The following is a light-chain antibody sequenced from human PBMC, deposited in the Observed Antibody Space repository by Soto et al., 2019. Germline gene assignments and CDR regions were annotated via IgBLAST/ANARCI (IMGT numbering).Light chain of an antibody. V-gene: IGKV3-15*01. J-gene: IGKJ1*01. CDR3: HQYNNWPPWT. CDR1: PSVICN. CDR2: GAS. Sequence: EIVMTQSLATLSVSPGERATLSCRASPSVICNLAWYQEKPCQACRLLIYGASTRGTGIPARFSGSGSGTEFTLTISSLQSEDFAVYYCHQYNNWPPWTFGQGTKVEIK.